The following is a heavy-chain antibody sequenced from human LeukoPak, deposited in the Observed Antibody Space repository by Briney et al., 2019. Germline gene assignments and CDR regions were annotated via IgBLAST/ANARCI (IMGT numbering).Heavy chain of an antibody. J-gene: IGHJ4*02. Sequence: GGSLRPSCAASGFTFSSYAMSWVRQAPGKGLEWVSAISGSGGSTYYADSVKGRFTISRDNSKNTLYLQMNSLRAEDTAVYYCAKSLGYSSRNYWGQGTLVTVSS. V-gene: IGHV3-23*01. CDR1: GFTFSSYA. D-gene: IGHD6-13*01. CDR2: ISGSGGST. CDR3: AKSLGYSSRNY.